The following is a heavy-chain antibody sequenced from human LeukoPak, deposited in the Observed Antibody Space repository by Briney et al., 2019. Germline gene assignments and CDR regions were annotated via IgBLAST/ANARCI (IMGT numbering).Heavy chain of an antibody. CDR3: TRDVGASAPDAFDI. Sequence: GGSLRLSCAASGFIFSTYNMNWVRQAPGKGLEWVSSISSSSNYIHYADSVKGRFTISRDNAKNSLYLQMNSLRAEDTDVYYCTRDVGASAPDAFDIWGQGTMVNASS. J-gene: IGHJ3*02. V-gene: IGHV3-21*01. CDR1: GFIFSTYN. D-gene: IGHD1-26*01. CDR2: ISSSSNYI.